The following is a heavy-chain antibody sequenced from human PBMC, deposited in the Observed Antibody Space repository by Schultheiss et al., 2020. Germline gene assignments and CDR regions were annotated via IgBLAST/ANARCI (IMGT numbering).Heavy chain of an antibody. D-gene: IGHD3-16*01. CDR2: INYSGST. CDR3: ARLGGRGRWFDP. J-gene: IGHJ5*02. V-gene: IGHV4-59*08. Sequence: SETLSLTCTVSGGSISSYYWSWIRQPPGKGLEWIGDINYSGSTNYNPSLKSRVTMSVDTSKNKFSLKLSSVTAADTAVYYCARLGGRGRWFDPWGQGTLVTVAS. CDR1: GGSISSYY.